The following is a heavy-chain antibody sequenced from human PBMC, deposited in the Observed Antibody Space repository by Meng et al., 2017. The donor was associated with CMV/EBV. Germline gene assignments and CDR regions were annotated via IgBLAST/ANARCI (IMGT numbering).Heavy chain of an antibody. CDR3: ARANNYYDSSKDAFDI. CDR2: INPSGGST. CDR1: GYTFTGYY. V-gene: IGHV1-46*01. D-gene: IGHD3-22*01. Sequence: ASVKVSCKASGYTFTGYYMHWVRQAPGQGLEWMGIINPSGGSTSYAQKFQGRVTMTRDTSTSTVYMELSSLRAGDTAVYYCARANNYYDSSKDAFDIWGQGTMVTVSS. J-gene: IGHJ3*02.